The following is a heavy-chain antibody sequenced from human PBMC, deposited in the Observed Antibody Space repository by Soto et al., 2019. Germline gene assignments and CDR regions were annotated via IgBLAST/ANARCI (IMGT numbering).Heavy chain of an antibody. D-gene: IGHD4-17*01. Sequence: QVRLEESGPGLVKPSGTLSLICSVSGGSVNNANYFWNWIRHHPENGLGWMGYIYYSGSTRYNPSFKTRATLSIDTSKNQFSLRLNSVTVADTAVYFCARDADYGGSRGGMDVWGRGTTVTVSS. CDR3: ARDADYGGSRGGMDV. CDR1: GGSVNNANYF. V-gene: IGHV4-31*03. J-gene: IGHJ6*02. CDR2: IYYSGST.